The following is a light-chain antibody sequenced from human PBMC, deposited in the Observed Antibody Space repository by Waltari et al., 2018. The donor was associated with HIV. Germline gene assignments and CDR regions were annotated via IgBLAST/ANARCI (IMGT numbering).Light chain of an antibody. CDR1: QSVLYNSNNKNY. J-gene: IGKJ1*01. CDR2: WAS. CDR3: QQTYMTPRT. Sequence: DIVMTQSPDSLAVSLGERATINCKSSQSVLYNSNNKNYLVWYQQKPGQPPKVLFYWASTRESGVPDRFSGSGSGRSFNFTIVNVQPEDVASYYCQQTYMTPRTFGQGTKVEVK. V-gene: IGKV4-1*01.